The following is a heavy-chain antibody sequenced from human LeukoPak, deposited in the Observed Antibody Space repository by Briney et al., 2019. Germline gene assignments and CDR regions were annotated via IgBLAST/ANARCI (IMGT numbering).Heavy chain of an antibody. CDR1: GYTFTGYY. Sequence: ASVKVSCKASGYTFTGYYMHWVRQAPGQGLEWMGGINPNSGGTIFAQKFQGRVTMTRDTSISTAYMELNSLKSDDTAMYYCARRYCSGGTCYSDYWGQGTLVTVSS. CDR3: ARRYCSGGTCYSDY. CDR2: INPNSGGT. J-gene: IGHJ4*02. V-gene: IGHV1-2*02. D-gene: IGHD2-15*01.